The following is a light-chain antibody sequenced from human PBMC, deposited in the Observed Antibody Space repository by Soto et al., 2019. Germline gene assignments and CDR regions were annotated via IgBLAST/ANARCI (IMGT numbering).Light chain of an antibody. J-gene: IGKJ4*01. Sequence: EIVLTQSPGTLSLSPGERATLSCRASQSISSNFLAWHQQKPGQAPRLLIYGASRRATGIPDRFSGSGSGTDFTLTITKLEPEDFAVYFCQQYVAAPLTCGGGTKVEIK. CDR2: GAS. CDR3: QQYVAAPLT. V-gene: IGKV3-20*01. CDR1: QSISSNF.